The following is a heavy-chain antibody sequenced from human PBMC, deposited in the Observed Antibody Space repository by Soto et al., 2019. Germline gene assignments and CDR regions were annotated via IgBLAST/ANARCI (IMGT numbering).Heavy chain of an antibody. Sequence: ASVKVSCKASGGTFSSYAISWVRQAPGQGLEWMGGIIPIFGTANYAQKFQGRVTITADESTSTAYMELSSLRSEDTAVYYCASGRRGYSYGSRYYFDYWGPGTLVTVSS. CDR3: ASGRRGYSYGSRYYFDY. D-gene: IGHD5-18*01. V-gene: IGHV1-69*13. CDR1: GGTFSSYA. J-gene: IGHJ4*02. CDR2: IIPIFGTA.